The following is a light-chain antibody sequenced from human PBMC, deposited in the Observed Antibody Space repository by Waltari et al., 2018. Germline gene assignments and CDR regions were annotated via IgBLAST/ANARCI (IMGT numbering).Light chain of an antibody. CDR3: QTWDTRTTRV. J-gene: IGLJ3*02. CDR1: ELKSRY. CDR2: QDT. Sequence: SYAVTQPPSVSVSPGQTSSFPCSGAELKSRYFYWYQHKPGQSPILLIFQDTKRPSGIPDRFSGCISGNTATLTVSETQAMDEADYYCQTWDTRTTRVFGTGTKLTVL. V-gene: IGLV3-1*01.